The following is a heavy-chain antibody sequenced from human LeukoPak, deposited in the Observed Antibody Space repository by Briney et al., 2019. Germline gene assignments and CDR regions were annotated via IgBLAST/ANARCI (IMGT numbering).Heavy chain of an antibody. CDR1: GSAFSTYW. CDR2: INHDGSVK. CDR3: TRYFVF. V-gene: IGHV3-7*01. Sequence: GGSLRLSCAASGSAFSTYWMDWVRQATGKGLEWVGNINHDGSVKHYVDSVRGRFTIARDNARNSVYLQMSALRVEDTAVYYCTRYFVFWGQGALVTASS. J-gene: IGHJ4*02. D-gene: IGHD3-9*01.